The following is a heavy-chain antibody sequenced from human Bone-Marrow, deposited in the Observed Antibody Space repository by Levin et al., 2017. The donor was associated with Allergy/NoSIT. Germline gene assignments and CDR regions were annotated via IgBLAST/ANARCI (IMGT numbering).Heavy chain of an antibody. CDR2: ISSSSSYI. J-gene: IGHJ4*02. CDR1: GFTFSSYS. D-gene: IGHD2-15*01. CDR3: ARMLRGGIEGYCSGGSCYCRPCRRSAPYDY. V-gene: IGHV3-21*01. Sequence: GGSLRLSCAASGFTFSSYSMNWVRQAPGKGLEWVSSISSSSSYIYYADSVKGRFTISRDNAKNSLYLQMNSLRAEDTAVYYCARMLRGGIEGYCSGGSCYCRPCRRSAPYDYWGQGTLVTVSS.